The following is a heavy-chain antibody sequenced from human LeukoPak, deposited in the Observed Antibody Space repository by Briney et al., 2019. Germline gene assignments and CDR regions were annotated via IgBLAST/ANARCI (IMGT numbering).Heavy chain of an antibody. V-gene: IGHV4-39*07. J-gene: IGHJ4*02. CDR2: IYYSGST. CDR3: ARGILPATQPRFDY. Sequence: SETLSLTCTVSGGSISSSSYYWGWIRQPPGKGLEWIGSIYYSGSTYYNPSLKSRVTISVDTSKNQFSLKLSSVTAADTAVYYCARGILPATQPRFDYWGQGTLVTVSS. CDR1: GGSISSSSYY. D-gene: IGHD2-2*01.